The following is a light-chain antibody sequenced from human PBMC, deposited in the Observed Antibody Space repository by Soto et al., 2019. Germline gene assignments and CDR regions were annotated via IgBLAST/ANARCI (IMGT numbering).Light chain of an antibody. V-gene: IGKV1-5*03. CDR1: QSVDIN. CDR2: KAS. CDR3: QQYNGT. J-gene: IGKJ1*01. Sequence: TQSPVTLSASPGERVTLSCRASQSVDINLAWYQQKPGKAPKLLIYKASSLESGVPSRFSGSGSGTEFTLTISSLQPEDFATYYCQQYNGTFGQGTKVDIK.